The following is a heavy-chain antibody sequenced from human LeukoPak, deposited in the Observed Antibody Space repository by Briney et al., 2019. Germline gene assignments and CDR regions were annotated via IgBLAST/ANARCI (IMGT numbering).Heavy chain of an antibody. D-gene: IGHD1-7*01. CDR2: ISYDGNNQ. V-gene: IGHV3-30*04. CDR1: GFTFSDYP. CDR3: AREWGQYNWNYVLYY. Sequence: PGRSLRLSCAASGFTFSDYPMHWVRQAPGKGLEWVAVISYDGNNQYYADSVKGRFTISRNNSKNTLYLQMKSLRAEDTPIYYCAREWGQYNWNYVLYYWGQGSLVTVSS. J-gene: IGHJ4*02.